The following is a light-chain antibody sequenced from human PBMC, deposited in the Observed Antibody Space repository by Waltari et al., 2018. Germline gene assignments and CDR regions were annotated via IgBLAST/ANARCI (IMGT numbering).Light chain of an antibody. CDR2: DVS. J-gene: IGLJ1*01. Sequence: QSALTQPASVSGSPGQSITISCTGTSSDVGGYNYVSWYQQHPGKAPKLMIYDVSKPPPGVSNRCAGSKSCNTASLTISGLQAEDEADYYCSSYTSSSTYVFGTGTKVTVL. V-gene: IGLV2-14*01. CDR3: SSYTSSSTYV. CDR1: SSDVGGYNY.